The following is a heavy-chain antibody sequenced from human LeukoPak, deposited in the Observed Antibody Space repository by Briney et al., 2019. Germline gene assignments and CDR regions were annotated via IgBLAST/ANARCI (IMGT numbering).Heavy chain of an antibody. J-gene: IGHJ4*02. CDR3: ARGVEYSSSSAGSYFDY. CDR2: VSSSSSYI. CDR1: GFTSSSYS. D-gene: IGHD6-6*01. V-gene: IGHV3-21*01. Sequence: GGSLRLSCAASGFTSSSYSMIWVRQAPGKGLEWVSWVSSSSSYIYYADSVKGRFTISRDNAKNSLYLQMNSLRAEDTAVYYCARGVEYSSSSAGSYFDYWGQGTLVTVSS.